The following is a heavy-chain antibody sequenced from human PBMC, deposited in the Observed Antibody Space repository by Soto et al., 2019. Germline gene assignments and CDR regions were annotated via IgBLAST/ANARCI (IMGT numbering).Heavy chain of an antibody. CDR3: AREYSSSESYSGVEH. CDR2: ISGNNGNT. V-gene: IGHV1-18*01. D-gene: IGHD1-26*01. Sequence: ASAKVSCKDSGDTFTNYGISWVRQAPGQGLEWMGWISGNNGNTNYAQKFQGRVTMTADTSTSTAYMELRSLISDDTAVYYCAREYSSSESYSGVEHWAQATLESVSS. J-gene: IGHJ4*02. CDR1: GDTFTNYG.